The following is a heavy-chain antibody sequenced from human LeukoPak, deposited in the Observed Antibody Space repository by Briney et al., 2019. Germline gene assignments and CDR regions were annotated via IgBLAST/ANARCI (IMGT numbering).Heavy chain of an antibody. Sequence: GGSLRLSCAASGFTFSSYAMSWVRQAPGKGLEWVSAISGSGGSTYYADSVKGRFTISRDNSKNTLYLQMNSLRAEDTAVYYCAKGSGSGWYGTFDYWGREPWSPSPQ. J-gene: IGHJ4*02. CDR3: AKGSGSGWYGTFDY. V-gene: IGHV3-23*01. CDR1: GFTFSSYA. D-gene: IGHD6-19*01. CDR2: ISGSGGST.